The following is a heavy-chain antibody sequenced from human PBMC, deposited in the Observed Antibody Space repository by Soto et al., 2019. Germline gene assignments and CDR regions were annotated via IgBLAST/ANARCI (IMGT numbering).Heavy chain of an antibody. CDR3: AKVPGYCSSTSCQISGYFDY. CDR1: GFTFSSYA. Sequence: GGSLRLSCAASGFTFSSYAMSWVRQAPGKGLEWVSAISGSGGSTYYADSVKGRFTISRDNSKNTLYLQMNSLRAEDTAVYYCAKVPGYCSSTSCQISGYFDYWGQGTLVTVSS. D-gene: IGHD2-2*01. J-gene: IGHJ4*02. CDR2: ISGSGGST. V-gene: IGHV3-23*01.